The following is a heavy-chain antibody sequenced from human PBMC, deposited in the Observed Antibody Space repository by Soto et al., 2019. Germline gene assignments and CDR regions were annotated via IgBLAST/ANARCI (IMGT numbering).Heavy chain of an antibody. CDR2: IIPIFGTA. V-gene: IGHV1-69*12. D-gene: IGHD3-3*01. CDR1: GGTFSSYA. Sequence: QVQLVQSGAEVKKPGSSVKVSCKASGGTFSSYAISWVRQAPGQGLEWMGGIIPIFGTANYAQKFQGRGTITADESTSTAYMGLSSLGSEDTAVYYCAGGDYDFWSGPGGGMDVWGQGTTVTVSS. CDR3: AGGDYDFWSGPGGGMDV. J-gene: IGHJ6*02.